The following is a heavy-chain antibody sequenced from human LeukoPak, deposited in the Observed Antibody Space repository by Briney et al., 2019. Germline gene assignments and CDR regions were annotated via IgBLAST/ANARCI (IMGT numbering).Heavy chain of an antibody. CDR3: ARHGTTVSFDY. J-gene: IGHJ4*02. CDR2: IYHSGGT. D-gene: IGHD1-7*01. V-gene: IGHV4-38-2*01. CDR1: GYSFSSGYY. Sequence: SETLSLTCAVSGYSFSSGYYWCCIRQPPGKGLGSIGSIYHSGGTSDNPSLKSRITISVDKSKHQLPLKLSSVTAADTAVYYRARHGTTVSFDYWGQGTLVTVSS.